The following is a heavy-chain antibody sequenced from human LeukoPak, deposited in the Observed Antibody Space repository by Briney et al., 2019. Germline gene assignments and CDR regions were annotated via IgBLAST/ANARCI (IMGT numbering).Heavy chain of an antibody. Sequence: GGSLRLSCAASGFTFSSYWISWVRQAPGKGLEWVANIKQDGSEKYYVDSVKGRFTISRDNAKNSLYLQMNSLRAEDTAVYYCARDLMAAAADIWGQGTMVTVSS. CDR3: ARDLMAAAADI. CDR2: IKQDGSEK. CDR1: GFTFSSYW. J-gene: IGHJ3*02. V-gene: IGHV3-7*01. D-gene: IGHD6-13*01.